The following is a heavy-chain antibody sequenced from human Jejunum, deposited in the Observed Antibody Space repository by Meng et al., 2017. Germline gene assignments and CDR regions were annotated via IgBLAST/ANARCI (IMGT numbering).Heavy chain of an antibody. CDR3: ARGVFQFTY. D-gene: IGHD2-21*01. CDR2: IKSKPYGETT. CDR1: GFTFGDYI. Sequence: GGSLRLSCTAPGFTFGDYIVSWFRQAPGKGLEWVSFIKSKPYGETTDYAASVKGRFTISRDGSKSIVNLQMNSLKTEDTAVYYCARGVFQFTYWGQGTLVTVSS. J-gene: IGHJ4*02. V-gene: IGHV3-49*01.